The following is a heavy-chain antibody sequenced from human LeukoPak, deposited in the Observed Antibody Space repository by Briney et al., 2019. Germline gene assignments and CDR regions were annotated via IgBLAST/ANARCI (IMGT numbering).Heavy chain of an antibody. D-gene: IGHD6-6*01. J-gene: IGHJ4*02. Sequence: GGSLRLSCAASGFTFSSYGMHWVRQAPGKGLEWVAVILSDGSKEFYTDSVKGRFTISRDNSKNTLYLQMNSLRAEDTAVYYCAKVDVAARPFDYWGQGTLVTVSS. CDR3: AKVDVAARPFDY. CDR2: ILSDGSKE. CDR1: GFTFSSYG. V-gene: IGHV3-33*06.